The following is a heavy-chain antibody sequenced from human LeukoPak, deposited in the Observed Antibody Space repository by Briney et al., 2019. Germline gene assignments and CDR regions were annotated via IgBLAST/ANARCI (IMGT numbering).Heavy chain of an antibody. V-gene: IGHV4-39*01. CDR1: GGSISSSSYY. CDR2: IYYSGST. D-gene: IGHD3-22*01. CDR3: ALPYYYDSSGYSDAFDI. Sequence: SETLSLTCTVSGGSISSSSYYWGWIRQPPGKGLEWIGSIYYSGSTYYNPSLKSRVTISVDTFKNQFSLKLSSVTAADTAVYYCALPYYYDSSGYSDAFDIWGQGTMVTVSS. J-gene: IGHJ3*02.